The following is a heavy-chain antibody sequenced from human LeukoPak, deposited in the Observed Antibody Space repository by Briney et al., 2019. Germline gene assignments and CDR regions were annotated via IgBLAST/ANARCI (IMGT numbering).Heavy chain of an antibody. J-gene: IGHJ4*02. V-gene: IGHV3-53*01. D-gene: IGHD3-10*01. CDR1: GFTVSSNY. Sequence: PGGSLRLSCTASGFTVSSNYMSWVRQAPGKGLEWVSVIYRDGNTYYADSVKGRFTISRDNSKNTLYLQMNSLRAEDTAVYYCAKLPAPYYGSGLDYWGQGTLVTVSS. CDR3: AKLPAPYYGSGLDY. CDR2: IYRDGNT.